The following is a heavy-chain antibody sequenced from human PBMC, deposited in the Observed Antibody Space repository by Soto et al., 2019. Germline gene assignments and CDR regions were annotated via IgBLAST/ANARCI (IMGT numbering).Heavy chain of an antibody. V-gene: IGHV3-30*18. CDR3: AKLERRSDAFDI. Sequence: GGSLRLSCAASGFTFSSFPRGWVRQAPGKGLEWVAVISYDGSNKYYADSVKGRFTISRDNSKNTLYLQMNSLRAEDTAVYYCAKLERRSDAFDIWGQGTMVTVSS. CDR1: GFTFSSFP. CDR2: ISYDGSNK. J-gene: IGHJ3*02.